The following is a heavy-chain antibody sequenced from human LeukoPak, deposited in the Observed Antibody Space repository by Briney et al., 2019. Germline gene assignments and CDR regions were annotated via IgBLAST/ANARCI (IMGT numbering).Heavy chain of an antibody. D-gene: IGHD2-2*01. CDR2: ISSSGSTI. V-gene: IGHV3-48*03. J-gene: IGHJ6*02. CDR1: GFTFSSYE. Sequence: PGGSLRLSCAASGFTFSSYEMNWVRQAPGKGLEGVSYISSSGSTIYYADSVKGRFTISRDNAKNSLYLQMNSLRAEDTAVYYCARDHLHCSSTSCYRTPDYGMDVWGQGTTVTVSS. CDR3: ARDHLHCSSTSCYRTPDYGMDV.